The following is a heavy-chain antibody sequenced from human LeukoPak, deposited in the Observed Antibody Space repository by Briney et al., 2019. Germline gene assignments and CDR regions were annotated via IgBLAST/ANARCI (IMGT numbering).Heavy chain of an antibody. CDR1: GGTFSSYA. Sequence: ASVKVSCKASGGTFSSYAISWVRHAPGQGLEWMGWINPNSGGTNYARKLQGRVTMTTDTSTSTAYMELRSLGSDETAVYYCARVDLLTGYYFFDCWGQGTLVTVSS. CDR3: ARVDLLTGYYFFDC. D-gene: IGHD3-9*01. V-gene: IGHV1-18*01. CDR2: INPNSGGT. J-gene: IGHJ4*02.